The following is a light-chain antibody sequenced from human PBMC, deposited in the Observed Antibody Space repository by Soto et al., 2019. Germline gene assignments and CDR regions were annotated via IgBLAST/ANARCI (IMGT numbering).Light chain of an antibody. CDR1: SSDVGGYNY. CDR3: SSYTRNSTLV. Sequence: QSALTQPASLSGSPGQSITISCTGTSSDVGGYNYVSWYQQHPGKAPKLMIYEVSNRPSGVSNRFSGSKSVNTASLTISGLQAEDEAHYYCSSYTRNSTLVFGGGTKLTVL. CDR2: EVS. J-gene: IGLJ2*01. V-gene: IGLV2-14*01.